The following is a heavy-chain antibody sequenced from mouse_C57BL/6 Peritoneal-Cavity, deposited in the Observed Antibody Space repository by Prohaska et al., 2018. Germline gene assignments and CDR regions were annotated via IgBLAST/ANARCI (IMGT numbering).Heavy chain of an antibody. Sequence: QVTLKESGPGILQPSQTLSLTCSFSGFSLSKFGRGVGWIRQPSGKGLEWLAHIWWDDDKYYNPALKSRLTISKATSKNHVFLKIANVDTADTATYYCARPYYGSSSPYYFDYWGQGTTLTVSS. V-gene: IGHV8-8*01. J-gene: IGHJ2*01. CDR2: IWWDDDK. D-gene: IGHD1-1*01. CDR1: GFSLSKFGRG. CDR3: ARPYYGSSSPYYFDY.